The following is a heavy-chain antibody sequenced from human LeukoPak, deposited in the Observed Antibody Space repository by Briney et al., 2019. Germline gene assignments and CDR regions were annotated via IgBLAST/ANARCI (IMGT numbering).Heavy chain of an antibody. CDR1: GFTFDDYT. CDR3: AKDGGSGWFINWFDP. V-gene: IGHV3-43*01. D-gene: IGHD6-19*01. J-gene: IGHJ5*02. CDR2: ISWDGGST. Sequence: GSLSLSCAASGFTFDDYTMHWVRQAPGKGLEWVSLISWDGGSTYYADSVKGRFTISRDNSKNSLYLQMNSLRTEDTALYYCAKDGGSGWFINWFDPWGQGTLVTVSS.